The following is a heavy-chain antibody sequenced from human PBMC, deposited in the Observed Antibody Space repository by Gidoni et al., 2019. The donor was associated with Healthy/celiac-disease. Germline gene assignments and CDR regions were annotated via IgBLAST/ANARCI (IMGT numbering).Heavy chain of an antibody. CDR2: INPSGGST. Sequence: QVQLVQSGAEVKKPGASVKVSCKASGYTFTSYYIHWVRQAPGQGLEWMGIINPSGGSTSYAQKFQGRVTMTRDTSTSTVYMELSSLRSEDTAVYYCARPLYGQMAFDIWGQGTMVTVSS. J-gene: IGHJ3*02. D-gene: IGHD4-17*01. CDR3: ARPLYGQMAFDI. V-gene: IGHV1-46*01. CDR1: GYTFTSYY.